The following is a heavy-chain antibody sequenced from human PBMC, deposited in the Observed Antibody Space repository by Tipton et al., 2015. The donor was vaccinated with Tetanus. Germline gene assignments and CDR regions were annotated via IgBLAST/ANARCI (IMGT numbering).Heavy chain of an antibody. D-gene: IGHD3-3*01. V-gene: IGHV4-61*01. Sequence: LRLSCTVSGGSVRSGSYYWNWIRQPPGKGLEWIGYVSYSGSTNSNYSLKSRITISRDTSRNQFSLTLTSVTAADTAVYYCARANYDSFKKGPFDSWGQGSLVIVSS. J-gene: IGHJ4*02. CDR1: GGSVRSGSYY. CDR2: VSYSGST. CDR3: ARANYDSFKKGPFDS.